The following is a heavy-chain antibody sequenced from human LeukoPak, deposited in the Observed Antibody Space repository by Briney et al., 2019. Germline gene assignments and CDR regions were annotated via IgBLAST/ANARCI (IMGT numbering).Heavy chain of an antibody. V-gene: IGHV4-4*07. CDR2: IYTSGST. Sequence: SETLSLTCTVSGGSISNYYWSWIRQPAGKGLEWIGRIYTSGSTNYNPSLKSRVTMSVDTSKNQFSLKLSSVTAADTAVYYCARVSRLPNYYFDYWGQGTLVTVSS. D-gene: IGHD3-3*02. CDR1: GGSISNYY. CDR3: ARVSRLPNYYFDY. J-gene: IGHJ4*02.